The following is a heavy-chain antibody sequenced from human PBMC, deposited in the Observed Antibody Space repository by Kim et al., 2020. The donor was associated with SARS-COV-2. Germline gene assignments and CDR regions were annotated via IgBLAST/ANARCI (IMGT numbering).Heavy chain of an antibody. Sequence: SGSTNYHPSRKSRDTISVDTSKNQFSLNQSSVTAADTSVYYCAGGYKATVGYWGQGTLVTVSS. D-gene: IGHD4-17*01. J-gene: IGHJ4*02. CDR3: AGGYKATVGY. CDR2: SGST. V-gene: IGHV4-34*01.